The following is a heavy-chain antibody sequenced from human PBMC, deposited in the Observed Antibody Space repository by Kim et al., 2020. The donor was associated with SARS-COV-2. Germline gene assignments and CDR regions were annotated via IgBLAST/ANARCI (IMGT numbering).Heavy chain of an antibody. CDR3: ACLTVYGSTTTDS. V-gene: IGHV4-39*01. D-gene: IGHD3-10*01. CDR2: IYHSGST. CDR1: GGSISSTLYF. Sequence: SETLSLTCTVSGGSISSTLYFWSWIRQPPGKGLEWIGTIYHSGSTDYHPSLKNRVTISLDTSMNDFSLRLTSVTAADTAVYYCACLTVYGSTTTDSCGQGTLVTVSS. J-gene: IGHJ4*02.